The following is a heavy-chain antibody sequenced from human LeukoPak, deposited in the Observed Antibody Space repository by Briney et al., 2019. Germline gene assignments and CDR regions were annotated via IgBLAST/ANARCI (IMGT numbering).Heavy chain of an antibody. V-gene: IGHV3-30*02. CDR1: GFSFSSYG. J-gene: IGHJ4*02. CDR2: IQYDGGKT. CDR3: AKGTGICCTPDF. Sequence: GESLRLSSAASGFSFSSYGMHWVRQVPGKGLEWVAFIQYDGGKTLCGDSVKRRCSISRDTSKKTIYLQVDSLRGDDTSLCDWAKGTGICCTPDFWGQGTLVTVSS. D-gene: IGHD2-15*01.